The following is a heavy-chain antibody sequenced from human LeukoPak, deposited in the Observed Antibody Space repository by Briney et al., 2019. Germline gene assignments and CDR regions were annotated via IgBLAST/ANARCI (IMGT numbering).Heavy chain of an antibody. CDR3: ARGGTVADPFDY. CDR1: GFTFSDSY. D-gene: IGHD6-19*01. CDR2: ISSSGGTI. V-gene: IGHV3-11*01. J-gene: IGHJ4*02. Sequence: GGSLRLSCADSGFTFSDSYMSWIRQAPGKGLEWVSYISSSGGTIYYADSVRGRFTISRDNAKNSLYLQMNSLRAEDTAIYYCARGGTVADPFDYWGQGTLVTVSS.